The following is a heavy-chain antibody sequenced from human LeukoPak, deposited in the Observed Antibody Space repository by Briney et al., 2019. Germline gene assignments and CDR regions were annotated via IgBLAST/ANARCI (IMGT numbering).Heavy chain of an antibody. D-gene: IGHD3-3*01. CDR1: GFTFSSYA. J-gene: IGHJ5*02. Sequence: PGGSLRLSCAASGFTFSSYAMSWVRQAPGKGLEWVSAISGSGGSTYYADSEKGRFTISRDNSKNTLYLQMNSLRAEDTAVYYCAKDSDFWSGYWVGNWFDPWGQGTLVTVSS. V-gene: IGHV3-23*01. CDR2: ISGSGGST. CDR3: AKDSDFWSGYWVGNWFDP.